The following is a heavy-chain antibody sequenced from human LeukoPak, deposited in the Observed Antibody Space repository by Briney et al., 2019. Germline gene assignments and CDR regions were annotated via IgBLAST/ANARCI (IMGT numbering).Heavy chain of an antibody. Sequence: PSETLSLTCTVSGGSISSYYWSWIRQPPGKGLEWIGYIYYSGSTNYNPSLKSRVTISVDTSKNQFSLKLSSVTAADTAVYYCARDRLAAADAFDIWGQGTMVTVSS. V-gene: IGHV4-59*01. CDR1: GGSISSYY. CDR2: IYYSGST. J-gene: IGHJ3*02. D-gene: IGHD6-13*01. CDR3: ARDRLAAADAFDI.